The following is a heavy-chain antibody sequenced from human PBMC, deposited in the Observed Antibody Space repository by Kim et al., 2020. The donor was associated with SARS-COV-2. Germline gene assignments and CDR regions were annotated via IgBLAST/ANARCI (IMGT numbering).Heavy chain of an antibody. CDR1: GFTFSSYA. Sequence: GGSLRLSCAASGFTFSSYAMHWVRQAPGKGLEWVAVISYDGSNKYYADSVKGRFTISRDNSKNTLYLQMNSLRAENTAVYYCARDKLGDIVVVPESGGMDVWGQGTTVTVSS. CDR3: ARDKLGDIVVVPESGGMDV. J-gene: IGHJ6*02. V-gene: IGHV3-30*04. CDR2: ISYDGSNK. D-gene: IGHD2-2*01.